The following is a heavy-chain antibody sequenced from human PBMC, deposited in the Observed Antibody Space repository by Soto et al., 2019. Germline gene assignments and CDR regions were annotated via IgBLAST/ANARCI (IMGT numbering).Heavy chain of an antibody. CDR3: AKDTWGDDSAPFDY. V-gene: IGHV3-30*18. CDR1: GFTFSSYG. D-gene: IGHD3-16*01. Sequence: GSLRLSCAASGFTFSSYGMHWVRQAPGKGLEWVAVISYDGSNKYYADSVKGRFTISRDNSKNTLYLQMNSLRAEDTAVYYCAKDTWGDDSAPFDYWGQGTLVTVSS. J-gene: IGHJ4*02. CDR2: ISYDGSNK.